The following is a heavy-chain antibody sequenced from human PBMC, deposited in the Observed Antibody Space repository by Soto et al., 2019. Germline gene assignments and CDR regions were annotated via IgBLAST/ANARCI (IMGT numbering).Heavy chain of an antibody. D-gene: IGHD1-26*01. Sequence: QVQLVQSGAEVKKPGSSVKVSCKASGGTFSSYTISWVRQAPGQGLEWMGRIIPILGIANYAQKFQGRVTITADKSTSTAYMVLSSLRSDDTAVYYCARGRDGNYYYYGMDVWGQGTTVTVSS. CDR2: IIPILGIA. J-gene: IGHJ6*02. V-gene: IGHV1-69*02. CDR3: ARGRDGNYYYYGMDV. CDR1: GGTFSSYT.